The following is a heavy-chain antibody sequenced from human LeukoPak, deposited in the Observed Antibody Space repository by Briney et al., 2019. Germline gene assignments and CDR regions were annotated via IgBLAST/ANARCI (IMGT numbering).Heavy chain of an antibody. CDR2: ISDSGGST. CDR1: GITLSNYG. CDR3: AIRVVVIRVILVGFHKEAYYFDS. V-gene: IGHV3-23*01. J-gene: IGHJ4*02. Sequence: GGSLRLSCAVSGITLSNYGMSWVRQAPGKGLEWVAGISDSGGSTNYADSVKGRFTISRDNRKNTLYLQMNSLRAEDTAVYFCAIRVVVIRVILVGFHKEAYYFDSWGQGALVTVSS. D-gene: IGHD3-22*01.